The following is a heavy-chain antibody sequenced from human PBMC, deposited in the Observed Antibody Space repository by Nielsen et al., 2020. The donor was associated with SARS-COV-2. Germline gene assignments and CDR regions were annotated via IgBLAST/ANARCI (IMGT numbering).Heavy chain of an antibody. D-gene: IGHD3-22*01. J-gene: IGHJ4*02. CDR2: MSVRGDST. CDR3: AKDPNDSTGYYIFES. Sequence: GGSLRLSCVASGFTFSNYVMSWVRQAPGKGLEWVSAMSVRGDSTYYADSVKGRFTISRDNSRNTLYLQMNSLRVEDAAVYYCAKDPNDSTGYYIFESWGQGTLVTVSS. V-gene: IGHV3-23*01. CDR1: GFTFSNYV.